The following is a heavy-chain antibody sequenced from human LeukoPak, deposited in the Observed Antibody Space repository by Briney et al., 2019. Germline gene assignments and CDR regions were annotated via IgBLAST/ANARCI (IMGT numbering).Heavy chain of an antibody. D-gene: IGHD1-26*01. J-gene: IGHJ4*02. CDR2: ISYDGSNK. V-gene: IGHV3-30*14. CDR1: GFTFSSYA. Sequence: GGSLRLSCAASGFTFSSYAMHWVRQAPGKGLEWVAVISYDGSNKYYADSVKGRFTISRDNSKNTLYLQMNSLRAEDTAVYYCARVRGSYLGYFDYWGQGTLVTVSS. CDR3: ARVRGSYLGYFDY.